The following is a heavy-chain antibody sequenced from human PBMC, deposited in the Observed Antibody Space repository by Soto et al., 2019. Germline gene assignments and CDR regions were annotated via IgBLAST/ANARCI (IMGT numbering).Heavy chain of an antibody. CDR1: GFTFSSYW. V-gene: IGHV3-7*04. CDR2: IKRDGSEK. Sequence: GGSLRLSCAASGFTFSSYWMSWVRQAPGKGLEWVATIKRDGSEKYYVDSVKGRFTISRDNAKNSLYLQMNSLRVEDTAVYYCARDGEPSVVYYGMDVWGQGTTVTVSS. J-gene: IGHJ6*02. D-gene: IGHD3-22*01. CDR3: ARDGEPSVVYYGMDV.